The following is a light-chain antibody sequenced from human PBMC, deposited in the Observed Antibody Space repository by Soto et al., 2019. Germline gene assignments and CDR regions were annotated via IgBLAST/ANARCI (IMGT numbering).Light chain of an antibody. CDR2: EVS. V-gene: IGLV2-14*01. CDR1: SSDVGVYDF. Sequence: QSALTQPDSVSGSPGQSITISCTGTSSDVGVYDFVSWYQQHPGKGPKLLIYEVSNRPSGVSNRFSGSKSGNTASLTISGLQSEDEADYYCSSYTTSATLVFGGGTKLTVL. CDR3: SSYTTSATLV. J-gene: IGLJ3*02.